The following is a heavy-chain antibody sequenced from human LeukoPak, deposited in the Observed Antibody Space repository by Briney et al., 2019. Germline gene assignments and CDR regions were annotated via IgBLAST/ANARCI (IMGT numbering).Heavy chain of an antibody. Sequence: PGGSLRLSCAASGFTFSSYGMHWVRQAPGKGLQWVSAISGSGGSTYYADSVKGRFTISSDNSKNTLYLQMNSLRAEDTAVYYCAKAPVTTFLGYWGQGTLVTVSS. D-gene: IGHD4-17*01. V-gene: IGHV3-23*01. CDR1: GFTFSSYG. CDR3: AKAPVTTFLGY. J-gene: IGHJ4*02. CDR2: ISGSGGST.